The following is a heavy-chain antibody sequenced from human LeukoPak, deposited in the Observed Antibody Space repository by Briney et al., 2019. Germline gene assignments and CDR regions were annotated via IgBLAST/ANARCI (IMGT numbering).Heavy chain of an antibody. V-gene: IGHV3-23*01. CDR3: ARVVMRSSGWIYYFDY. CDR2: ISGSGGST. Sequence: GGSLRLSCAASGFTFSSYAMSWVRQAPGKGLEWVSDISGSGGSTYYADSVKGRFTISRDNAKNSLYLQMNSLRAEDTAVYYCARVVMRSSGWIYYFDYWGQGTLVTVSS. CDR1: GFTFSSYA. D-gene: IGHD6-19*01. J-gene: IGHJ4*02.